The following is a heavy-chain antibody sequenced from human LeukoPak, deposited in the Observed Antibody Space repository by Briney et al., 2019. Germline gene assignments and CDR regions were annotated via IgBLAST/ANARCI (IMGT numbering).Heavy chain of an antibody. J-gene: IGHJ4*02. D-gene: IGHD6-13*01. V-gene: IGHV1-2*02. CDR2: INPNSGGT. CDR1: GYSFTNYG. CDR3: ARIPRHSSSWYDFDY. Sequence: ASVKVSCKASGYSFTNYGIAWVRQAPGQGPEWMGWINPNSGGTNYAQKFQGRVTMTRDTSISTAYMELSRLRSDDTAVYYCARIPRHSSSWYDFDYWGQGTLVTVSS.